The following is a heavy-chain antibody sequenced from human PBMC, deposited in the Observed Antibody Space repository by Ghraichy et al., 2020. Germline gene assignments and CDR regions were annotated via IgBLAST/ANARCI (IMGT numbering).Heavy chain of an antibody. V-gene: IGHV3-7*01. CDR1: GFPFSNFW. Sequence: SCAASGFPFSNFWMSWVRQAPGKGLEWVANIKQDGSEIYYVDSVKGRFTISRDNAKKSLYLQMNSLRAEDTAVYYCARDQRALYDFWSGYSPMDVWGKGTTVTVSS. J-gene: IGHJ6*03. CDR3: ARDQRALYDFWSGYSPMDV. D-gene: IGHD3-3*01. CDR2: IKQDGSEI.